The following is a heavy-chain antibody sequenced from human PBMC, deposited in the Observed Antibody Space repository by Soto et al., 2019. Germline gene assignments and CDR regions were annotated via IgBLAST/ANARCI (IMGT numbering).Heavy chain of an antibody. D-gene: IGHD3-9*01. V-gene: IGHV1-18*01. CDR2: ISAYNGNT. CDR3: ARDRTYYDILTGLNAFDI. CDR1: GYTFTSYG. Sequence: ASVKVXCKASGYTFTSYGISWVRQAPGQGLEWMGWISAYNGNTNYAQKLQGRVTMTTDTSTSTAYMELRSLRSDDTAVYYCARDRTYYDILTGLNAFDIWGQGTMVTVSS. J-gene: IGHJ3*02.